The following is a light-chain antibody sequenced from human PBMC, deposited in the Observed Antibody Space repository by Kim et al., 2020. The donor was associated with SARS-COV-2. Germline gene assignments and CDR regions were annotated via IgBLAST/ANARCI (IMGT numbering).Light chain of an antibody. CDR3: QTWGTGIAV. CDR1: SGHNNYA. V-gene: IGLV4-69*01. CDR2: VNSDGSH. J-gene: IGLJ7*01. Sequence: QPVLTQSPSASASLGASVKLTCTLSSGHNNYAIAWHQQQPEKGPRYLMKVNSDGSHSKGDGIPDRFSCSSSGAERYLTISSLQSEDEGDYYCQTWGTGIAVFGGGTQLTVL.